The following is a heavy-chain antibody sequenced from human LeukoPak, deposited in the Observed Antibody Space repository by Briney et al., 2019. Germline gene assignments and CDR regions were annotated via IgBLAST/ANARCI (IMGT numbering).Heavy chain of an antibody. CDR2: INPDGGNT. J-gene: IGHJ3*02. CDR1: GYTFTGYY. CDR3: ARIRDGYNDAYDI. D-gene: IGHD5-24*01. V-gene: IGHV1-46*01. Sequence: ASVKVSCKASGYTFTGYYMHWVRQAPGQGLEWMGLINPDGGNTNYAQNFQGRVTLTRDTSTSTVYMELSSLRSEDTAIYYCARIRDGYNDAYDIWGQGTVVTVPS.